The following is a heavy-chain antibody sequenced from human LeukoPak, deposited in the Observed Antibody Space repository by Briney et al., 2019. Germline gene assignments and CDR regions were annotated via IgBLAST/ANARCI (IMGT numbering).Heavy chain of an antibody. D-gene: IGHD4-17*01. V-gene: IGHV3-23*01. J-gene: IGHJ4*02. CDR2: ISGSGDRT. Sequence: GSLRLSCAASGFTFINYAMNWVRQAPGKGLEWVSAISGSGDRTYYAESVKGRFTISRDNSKNLLLLQMNSLRADDTAVYYCARPGGTATTDFDYWGQGTLVTVSS. CDR3: ARPGGTATTDFDY. CDR1: GFTFINYA.